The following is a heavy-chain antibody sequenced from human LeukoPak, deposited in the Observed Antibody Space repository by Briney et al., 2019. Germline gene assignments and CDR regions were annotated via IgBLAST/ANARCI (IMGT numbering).Heavy chain of an antibody. J-gene: IGHJ6*02. CDR3: ARGRAWYYDFWSGSSYGMDV. D-gene: IGHD3-3*01. CDR1: GYTFTSYG. Sequence: ASVKVSCKASGYTFTSYGNSWVRQAPGQGLEWMGWISAYNGNTNYAQKLQGRVTMTTDTSTSTAYMELRSLRSDDTAVYYCARGRAWYYDFWSGSSYGMDVWGRGTTVTVSS. V-gene: IGHV1-18*01. CDR2: ISAYNGNT.